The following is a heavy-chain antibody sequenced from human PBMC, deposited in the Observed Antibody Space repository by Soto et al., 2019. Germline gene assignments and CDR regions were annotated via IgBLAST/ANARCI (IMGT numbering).Heavy chain of an antibody. Sequence: QVQLVQSGAEVKKPGASVKVSCKASGYTFTSYGISWVRQAPGQGLEWMGWISAYNGNTNYAQKLQGRVTMTTDTSTSTGYLELRSRRSDDTAVYYCAREWAIVATQRRADYYGIDVWGQGTTVTVSS. D-gene: IGHD5-12*01. CDR2: ISAYNGNT. CDR1: GYTFTSYG. V-gene: IGHV1-18*01. CDR3: AREWAIVATQRRADYYGIDV. J-gene: IGHJ6*02.